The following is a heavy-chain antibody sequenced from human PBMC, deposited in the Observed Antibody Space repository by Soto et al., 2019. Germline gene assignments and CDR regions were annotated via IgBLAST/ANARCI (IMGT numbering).Heavy chain of an antibody. V-gene: IGHV4-39*07. D-gene: IGHD2-15*01. CDR2: VYYNGNT. CDR3: ARAGAATLSDY. J-gene: IGHJ4*02. CDR1: GDSISSNNYY. Sequence: SETLSLTCSVSGDSISSNNYYWGWIRQPPEKGLEWIGSVYYNGNTYYDESLKSRVTISVDTSKNQFSLKLSSVTAADKAVYYCARAGAATLSDYWSQGTLVTVSS.